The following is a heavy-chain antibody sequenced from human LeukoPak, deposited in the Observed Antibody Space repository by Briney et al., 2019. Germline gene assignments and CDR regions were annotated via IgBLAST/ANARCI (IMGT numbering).Heavy chain of an antibody. CDR1: GYTLTELS. V-gene: IGHV1-24*01. CDR3: ATEPRHSGSYYRGMDV. Sequence: ASVKVSCKVSGYTLTELSMHWVRQAPGKGPEWMGGFDPEDGETIYAQKFQGRVTMTEDTSTDTAYMELSSLRSEDTAVYYCATEPRHSGSYYRGMDVWGQGTTVTVSS. CDR2: FDPEDGET. J-gene: IGHJ6*02. D-gene: IGHD1-26*01.